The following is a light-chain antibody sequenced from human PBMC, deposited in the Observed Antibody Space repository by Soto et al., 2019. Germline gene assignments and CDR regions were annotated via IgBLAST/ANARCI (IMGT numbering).Light chain of an antibody. CDR2: LNSDGSH. Sequence: QSVLTQSPSASASLGASVKLTCTVSSGHSNYAIAWHQLHPEKGPRYLMKLNSDGSHTKGDGIPDRFSGASSGAERYLTISSLQSEDEADYYCQTWGTGIWVFGGGTKVTVL. CDR1: SGHSNYA. V-gene: IGLV4-69*01. J-gene: IGLJ3*02. CDR3: QTWGTGIWV.